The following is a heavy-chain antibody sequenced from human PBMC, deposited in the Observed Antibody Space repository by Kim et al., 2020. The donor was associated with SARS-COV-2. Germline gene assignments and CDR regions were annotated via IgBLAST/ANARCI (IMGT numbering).Heavy chain of an antibody. CDR2: FDPEDGET. CDR3: ATAGYCSSTSCAMGYYYYGMDV. V-gene: IGHV1-24*01. CDR1: GYTLTELS. J-gene: IGHJ6*02. D-gene: IGHD2-2*01. Sequence: ASVKVSCKVSGYTLTELSMHWVRQAPGKGLEWMRGFDPEDGETIYAQKFQGRVTMTEDTSTDTAYMELSSLRSEDTAVYYCATAGYCSSTSCAMGYYYYGMDVWGQGTTVTVSS.